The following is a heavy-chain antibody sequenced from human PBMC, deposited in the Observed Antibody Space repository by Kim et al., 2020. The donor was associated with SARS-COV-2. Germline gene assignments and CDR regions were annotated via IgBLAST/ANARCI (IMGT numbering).Heavy chain of an antibody. CDR1: GFTFSKVW. Sequence: GGSLRLSCAAPGFTFSKVWMHWVRQTPGKGLVWVSRIKSDGSIIYADSVKGRFSISRDNAKNTVYLQMNSLRVEDTAVYYCASEGISMVRGVAYYFGMDVWGHGTTVTVSS. CDR3: ASEGISMVRGVAYYFGMDV. J-gene: IGHJ6*02. D-gene: IGHD3-10*01. CDR2: IKSDGSI. V-gene: IGHV3-74*01.